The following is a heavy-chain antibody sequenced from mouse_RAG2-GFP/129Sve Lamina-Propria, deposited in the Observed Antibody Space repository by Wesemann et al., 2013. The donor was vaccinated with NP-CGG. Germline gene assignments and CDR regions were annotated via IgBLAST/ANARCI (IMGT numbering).Heavy chain of an antibody. J-gene: IGHJ1*03. CDR2: IRSKSNNYAT. Sequence: EVQLVESGGGLVQPKGSLKLSCAASGFSFNTYAMNWVRQAPGKGLEWVARIRSKSNNYATYYADSVKDRFTISRDDSESMLYLQMNNLKTEDTAMYYCVRKLGRSYWYFDVWGTGTTVTVSS. CDR3: VRKLGRSYWYFDV. V-gene: IGHV10-1*01. CDR1: GFSFNTYA. D-gene: IGHD4-1*01.